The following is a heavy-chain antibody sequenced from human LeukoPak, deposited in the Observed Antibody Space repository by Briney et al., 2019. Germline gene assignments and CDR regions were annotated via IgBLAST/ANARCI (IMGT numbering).Heavy chain of an antibody. V-gene: IGHV4-59*01. J-gene: IGHJ6*03. CDR2: IYYSGST. D-gene: IGHD3-3*01. CDR1: GGSISDYY. Sequence: PSETLSLTCTVSGGSISDYYWNWIRQPPGKGLEWIGYIYYSGSTTYNPFLKSRVTMSVDTAKNQFSLKLRSVTAADTAVYARGDFCSKSNCYLRPMDVWGKGTTVTVSS. CDR3: GDFCSKSNCYLRPMDV.